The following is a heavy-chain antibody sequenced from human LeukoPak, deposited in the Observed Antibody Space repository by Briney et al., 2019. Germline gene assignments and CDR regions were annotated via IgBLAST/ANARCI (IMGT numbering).Heavy chain of an antibody. Sequence: GTSLRLSCAASGFTFSNYGMHWVRQAPGKGLEWVAVIWHDGSNEYYADSVRGRFTISRDNSKNTLYLQMSSLRAEDTAVYYCAKDFKSSGWYALPYFDYWGQGTLVTVSS. CDR2: IWHDGSNE. J-gene: IGHJ4*02. D-gene: IGHD6-19*01. CDR1: GFTFSNYG. V-gene: IGHV3-33*06. CDR3: AKDFKSSGWYALPYFDY.